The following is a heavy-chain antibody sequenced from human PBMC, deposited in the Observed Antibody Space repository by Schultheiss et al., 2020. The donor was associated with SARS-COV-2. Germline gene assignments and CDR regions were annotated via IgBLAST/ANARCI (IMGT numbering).Heavy chain of an antibody. D-gene: IGHD3-22*01. CDR2: ISSSSSTI. J-gene: IGHJ4*02. CDR1: GFTFSSYS. V-gene: IGHV3-48*01. Sequence: GGSLRLSCAASGFTFSSYSMNWVRQAPGKGLEWFSYISSSSSTIYYADSVKGRFTISRDNSKNTLYLQMNSLRAEDTAVYYCASLYYYDSSGYFDYWGQGTLVTVSS. CDR3: ASLYYYDSSGYFDY.